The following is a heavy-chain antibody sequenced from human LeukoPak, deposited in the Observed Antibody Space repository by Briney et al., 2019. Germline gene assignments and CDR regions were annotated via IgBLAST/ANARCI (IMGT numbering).Heavy chain of an antibody. Sequence: SETLSLTCAVYGGSFSGYYWSWIRQPPGKGLEWIGEINHSGSTNYNPSLKSRVTISVDTSKNQFSLKLSSVTAADTAVYYCARHSAGLFDYWGQGTLVTVSS. CDR2: INHSGST. D-gene: IGHD6-25*01. CDR3: ARHSAGLFDY. J-gene: IGHJ4*02. V-gene: IGHV4-34*01. CDR1: GGSFSGYY.